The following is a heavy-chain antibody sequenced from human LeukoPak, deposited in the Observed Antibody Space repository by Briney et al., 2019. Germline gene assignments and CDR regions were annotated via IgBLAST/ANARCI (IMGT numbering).Heavy chain of an antibody. J-gene: IGHJ3*02. CDR2: INHSGST. Sequence: SETLSLTCAVYGGSFSGYYWSLIRQPPGKGLEWIGEINHSGSTNYNPSLKSRVTISVDTSKNQFSLKLSSVTAADTAVYYCARKGYDSSGYYQFDIWGQGTMVTVSS. CDR1: GGSFSGYY. D-gene: IGHD3-22*01. CDR3: ARKGYDSSGYYQFDI. V-gene: IGHV4-34*01.